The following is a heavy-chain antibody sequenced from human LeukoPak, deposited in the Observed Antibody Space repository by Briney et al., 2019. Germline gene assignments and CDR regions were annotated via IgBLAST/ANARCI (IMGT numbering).Heavy chain of an antibody. CDR1: EYSFTSYW. CDR3: ARPPYSNSGGMDV. V-gene: IGHV5-51*01. CDR2: IYPGDSDT. Sequence: GESLKISCKGSEYSFTSYWIGWVRQLPGKGLEWMGIIYPGDSDTRYSPSFQGQVTISADKSISTAYLQWSSLKASDTAMYYCARPPYSNSGGMDVWGQGTTVTVSS. D-gene: IGHD4-11*01. J-gene: IGHJ6*02.